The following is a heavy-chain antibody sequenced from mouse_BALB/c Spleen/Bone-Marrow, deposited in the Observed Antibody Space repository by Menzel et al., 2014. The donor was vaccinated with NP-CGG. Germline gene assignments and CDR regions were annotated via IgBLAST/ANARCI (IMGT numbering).Heavy chain of an antibody. CDR2: IDPANGNT. V-gene: IGHV14-3*02. J-gene: IGHJ1*01. CDR1: GLNIKDTY. Sequence: EVQFQQSGAELVKLGASVKLSCTASGLNIKDTYMHWVKQRPEQGLEWIGRIDPANGNTKYDPKFQGKATITADTSSNTAHLQLNSLTSEDTAVYYCASYRYGWYFDVWGAGTTVTVSS. D-gene: IGHD2-12*01. CDR3: ASYRYGWYFDV.